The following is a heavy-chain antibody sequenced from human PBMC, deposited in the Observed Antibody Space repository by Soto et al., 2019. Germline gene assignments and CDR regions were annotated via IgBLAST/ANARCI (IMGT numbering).Heavy chain of an antibody. CDR3: ARDRAPRGWSYLDL. J-gene: IGHJ4*02. D-gene: IGHD2-15*01. V-gene: IGHV1-69*13. Sequence: GGSVKVSCKAFGGSFSDYAISWVRQAPGQGLEWMGGIIPIFGTPNYAQKFQDRVTFTAHESTNTAYMELSRLTSEDTAVYYCARDRAPRGWSYLDLWGQGTQVTVSS. CDR1: GGSFSDYA. CDR2: IIPIFGTP.